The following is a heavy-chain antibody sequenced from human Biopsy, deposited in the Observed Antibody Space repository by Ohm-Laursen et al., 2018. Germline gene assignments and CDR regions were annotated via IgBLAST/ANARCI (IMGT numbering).Heavy chain of an antibody. Sequence: GTLFLTCTVSGDSLTSGPENWSWIRQSPGQGLEYIGFIYSGGNTNYNPSLKNRVTMSVDTSKNQFYLKLYSVTAADTAVYYCARGRRTSGWPYFDNWGQGALVIVSP. CDR2: IYSGGNT. J-gene: IGHJ4*02. D-gene: IGHD6-19*01. CDR1: GDSLTSGPEN. CDR3: ARGRRTSGWPYFDN. V-gene: IGHV4-61*01.